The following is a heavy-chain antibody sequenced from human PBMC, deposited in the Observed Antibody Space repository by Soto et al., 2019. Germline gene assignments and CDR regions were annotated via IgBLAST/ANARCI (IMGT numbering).Heavy chain of an antibody. J-gene: IGHJ4*02. CDR2: ISYDGSNK. Sequence: QVQLVESGGGVVQPGRSLRLSCAASGFTFSSYAMHWVRQAPGKGLEWVAVISYDGSNKYYADSVKGRFTISRDNSKNTLYLQMNSLRAEDTAVYYCSRDWKWLVLHYWGKGTLVTVSS. D-gene: IGHD6-19*01. CDR1: GFTFSSYA. CDR3: SRDWKWLVLHY. V-gene: IGHV3-30-3*01.